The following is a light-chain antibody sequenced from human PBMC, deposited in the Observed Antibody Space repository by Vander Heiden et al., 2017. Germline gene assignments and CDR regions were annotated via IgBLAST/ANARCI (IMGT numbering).Light chain of an antibody. CDR2: AAS. CDR3: QQSSTTPDT. Sequence: DIQMTQSPSSLSASVGDRVTITCRASQIISNYLNWYQQKPGKAPKLLIFAASNLQSGVPSRFTGSGSGTDFTLTVTSLQPEDSASYYCQQSSTTPDTFGQGTKLEIK. CDR1: QIISNY. J-gene: IGKJ2*01. V-gene: IGKV1-39*01.